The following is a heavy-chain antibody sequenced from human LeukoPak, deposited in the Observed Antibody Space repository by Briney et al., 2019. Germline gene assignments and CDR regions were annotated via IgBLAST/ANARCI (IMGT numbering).Heavy chain of an antibody. Sequence: ASVKVSCKASGYTFTRYYMHWVRQAPGQGLEWMGWINPNSGGANYAQKFQGTVTMTRATSISTAYMELSRLRSYVTGEDYCAREYCSGGSCSSTGGIWFDTWGQKALVTVSS. V-gene: IGHV1-2*02. CDR3: AREYCSGGSCSSTGGIWFDT. D-gene: IGHD2-15*01. CDR2: INPNSGGA. J-gene: IGHJ5*02. CDR1: GYTFTRYY.